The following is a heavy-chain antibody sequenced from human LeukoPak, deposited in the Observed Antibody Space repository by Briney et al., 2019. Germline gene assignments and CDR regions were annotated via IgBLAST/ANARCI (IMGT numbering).Heavy chain of an antibody. J-gene: IGHJ4*02. Sequence: GGSLRLSCAGSGFTFSSHWMTWVRQAPGKGLEWVANIKQDGSEKYSVDSVKGRFTISRDNAKNSLYLQMNSLRPEDTAVYYCARENSHQLPYILDYWGQGALVTVSS. V-gene: IGHV3-7*01. D-gene: IGHD2-2*01. CDR1: GFTFSSHW. CDR3: ARENSHQLPYILDY. CDR2: IKQDGSEK.